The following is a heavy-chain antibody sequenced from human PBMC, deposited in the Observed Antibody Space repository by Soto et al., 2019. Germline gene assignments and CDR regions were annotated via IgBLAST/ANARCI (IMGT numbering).Heavy chain of an antibody. D-gene: IGHD1-26*01. V-gene: IGHV4-4*07. J-gene: IGHJ5*02. CDR1: GASLSRYY. CDR3: VRDGTNNLMYRFAP. CDR2: IYATGDT. Sequence: SETLSLTCNVSGASLSRYYWSWIRQPPGKGLEWIGRIYATGDTDYNPSLKSRISMSVDMSKKQFSLTLRSVTAADTAIYYCVRDGTNNLMYRFAPWGRGILVTVSS.